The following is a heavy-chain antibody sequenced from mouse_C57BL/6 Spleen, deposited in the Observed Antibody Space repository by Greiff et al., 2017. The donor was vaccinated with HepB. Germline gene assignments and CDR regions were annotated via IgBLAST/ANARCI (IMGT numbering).Heavy chain of an antibody. D-gene: IGHD1-1*01. CDR3: ARGDYYGSSYAMDY. Sequence: QVQLQQSGPELVKPGASVKISCKASGYAFSSSWMNWVKQRPGKGLEWIGRIYPGDGDTNYNGKFKGKATLTADKSSSTAYMQLSSLTSEESAVYFCARGDYYGSSYAMDYWGQGTSVTVSS. CDR1: GYAFSSSW. V-gene: IGHV1-82*01. J-gene: IGHJ4*01. CDR2: IYPGDGDT.